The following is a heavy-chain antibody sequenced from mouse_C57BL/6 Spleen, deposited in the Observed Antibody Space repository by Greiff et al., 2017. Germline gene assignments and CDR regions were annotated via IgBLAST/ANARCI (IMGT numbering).Heavy chain of an antibody. V-gene: IGHV1-55*01. D-gene: IGHD2-2*01. Sequence: QVQLQQSGAELVKPGASVKMSCKASGYTFTSYWITWVKQRPGQGLEWIGDIYPGSGSTNYNEKFKSKATLTVDTSSSTAYMQLSSLTSEDSAVYYCARYMVTTTTTRYYAMDYWGQGTSVTVSS. J-gene: IGHJ4*01. CDR2: IYPGSGST. CDR3: ARYMVTTTTTRYYAMDY. CDR1: GYTFTSYW.